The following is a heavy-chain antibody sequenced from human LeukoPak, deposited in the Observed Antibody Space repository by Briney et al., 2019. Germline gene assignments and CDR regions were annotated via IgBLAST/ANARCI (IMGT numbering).Heavy chain of an antibody. CDR3: ASPTRELPRGGDAFDI. J-gene: IGHJ3*02. Sequence: SETLSLTCSVSGGSISSSSYYWSWIRQPPGKGLEWIGYIYYSGSTNYNPSLKSRVTISVDTSKNQFSLKLSSVTAADTAVYYCASPTRELPRGGDAFDIWGQGTMVTVSS. CDR1: GGSISSSSYY. D-gene: IGHD1-26*01. V-gene: IGHV4-61*01. CDR2: IYYSGST.